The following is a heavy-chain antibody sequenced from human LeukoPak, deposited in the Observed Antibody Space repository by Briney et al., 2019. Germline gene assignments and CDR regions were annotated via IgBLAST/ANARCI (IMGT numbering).Heavy chain of an antibody. CDR2: IYTSGST. V-gene: IGHV4-4*07. Sequence: SETLSLTCTVSGDSISSYYWSWIRQPAGKGLEWIGRIYTSGSTNYNPSLKSRVTMSVDTSKNQFSLKLSSVTAADTAVYYCARAKRYRYYDSSGYSSESDWFDPWGQGTLVTVSS. J-gene: IGHJ5*02. CDR3: ARAKRYRYYDSSGYSSESDWFDP. D-gene: IGHD3-22*01. CDR1: GDSISSYY.